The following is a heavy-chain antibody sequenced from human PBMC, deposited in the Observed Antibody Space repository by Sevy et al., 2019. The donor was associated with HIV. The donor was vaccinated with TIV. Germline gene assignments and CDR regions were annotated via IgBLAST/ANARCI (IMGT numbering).Heavy chain of an antibody. CDR1: GFTFNNYE. D-gene: IGHD3-10*01. V-gene: IGHV3-48*03. CDR3: ARPFYASGTMGYFDY. CDR2: ISSSGSTI. Sequence: GGSLRLSCAASGFTFNNYEMTWVRQAPGKGLEWVSYISSSGSTIYYADSVKGRFTISRNNANNSLFLQMNSLRAEDTAVYYCARPFYASGTMGYFDYWGQGTLVTVSS. J-gene: IGHJ4*02.